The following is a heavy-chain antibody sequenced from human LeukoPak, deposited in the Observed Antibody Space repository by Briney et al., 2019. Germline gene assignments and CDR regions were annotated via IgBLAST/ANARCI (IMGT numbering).Heavy chain of an antibody. J-gene: IGHJ4*01. CDR1: GFTFSDYY. V-gene: IGHV3-11*01. Sequence: PGGSLRLSCAASGFTFSDYYMTWIRQAPGKGLEWISYISTSAGTIYYADSVMGRFTISRDNAKNSLYLQMNSLRAEDTAVYYCARDAIDSSGFDFDYWGQGTLVTVSS. CDR3: ARDAIDSSGFDFDY. CDR2: ISTSAGTI. D-gene: IGHD3-22*01.